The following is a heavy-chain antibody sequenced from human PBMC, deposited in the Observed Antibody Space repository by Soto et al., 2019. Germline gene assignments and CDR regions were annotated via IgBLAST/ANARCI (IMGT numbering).Heavy chain of an antibody. CDR2: IRIDSNHI. D-gene: IGHD1-26*01. Sequence: EVQLVESGGGLVQPGGSLRLSCAASGFIFTSYSMNWVRQAPGKGLEWLSYIRIDSNHIGYADSVRGRFTISSDIAKNSLYLQMNSLRDVDTAVYYCARDLSYAFDYWGQGTLVTVSS. J-gene: IGHJ4*02. CDR1: GFIFTSYS. V-gene: IGHV3-48*02. CDR3: ARDLSYAFDY.